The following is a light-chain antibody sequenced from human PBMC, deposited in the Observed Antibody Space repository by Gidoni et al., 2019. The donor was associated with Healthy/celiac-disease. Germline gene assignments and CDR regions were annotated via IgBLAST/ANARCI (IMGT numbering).Light chain of an antibody. CDR1: QRVSSY. J-gene: IGKJ5*01. V-gene: IGKV3-11*01. Sequence: EIVLTQSPATLSLSPGERATLSCRASQRVSSYLAWYQQKPGQAPRFLIYDASNSATGIPARFSGSGSGTDFTLTISSLEPEDFAVYYCQQRSNWPPFFGQGTRLEIK. CDR3: QQRSNWPPF. CDR2: DAS.